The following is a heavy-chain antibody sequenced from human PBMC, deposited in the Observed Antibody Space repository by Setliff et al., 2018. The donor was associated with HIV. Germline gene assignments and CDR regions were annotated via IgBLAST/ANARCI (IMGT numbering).Heavy chain of an antibody. Sequence: ASVKVSCKASGYTFTSHTIHWVRQAPGQGLEWMGWINTGNGNTKYSQKFQDRVTITRDTSASTGYMEVNSLIPEDTAGHYCASDRIPKRGYTYREPDFDSWGQGTLVTVSS. J-gene: IGHJ4*02. CDR1: GYTFTSHT. D-gene: IGHD3-16*02. V-gene: IGHV1-3*04. CDR3: ASDRIPKRGYTYREPDFDS. CDR2: INTGNGNT.